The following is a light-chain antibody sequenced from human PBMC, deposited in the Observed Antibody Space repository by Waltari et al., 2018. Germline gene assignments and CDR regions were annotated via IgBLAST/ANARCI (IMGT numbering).Light chain of an antibody. CDR1: STDIGGYDY. CDR2: NVN. J-gene: IGLJ2*01. Sequence: QSALTQPASVSGSPGQSITISCTGSSTDIGGYDYVSWYRQDPGKAPKLIIHNVNKRPSGVSDRFSVSKSGNTASLTISGLQAEDEAHYFCNSYTSRSTMIFGGGTTLTV. V-gene: IGLV2-14*01. CDR3: NSYTSRSTMI.